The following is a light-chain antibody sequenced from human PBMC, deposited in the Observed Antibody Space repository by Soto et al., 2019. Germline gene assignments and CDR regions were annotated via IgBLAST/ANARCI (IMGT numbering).Light chain of an antibody. V-gene: IGKV3-20*01. CDR3: QQYGLSPRT. CDR2: GAS. J-gene: IGKJ1*01. CDR1: QSISSSY. Sequence: EIVLTQSPGTLSLSPGERATLSCRASQSISSSYLAWYQQKPGQAPRLLIYGASSRATGIPDRFSGSGSGTDFTLIISRLEPEDFAVYYCQQYGLSPRTFGQGTKVEIK.